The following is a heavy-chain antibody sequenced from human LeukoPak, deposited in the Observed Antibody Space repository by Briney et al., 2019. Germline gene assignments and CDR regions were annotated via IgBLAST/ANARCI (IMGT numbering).Heavy chain of an antibody. Sequence: SVKVSCKASGGTFSSYAISWVRQAPGQGLEWMGGIIPIFGTANYAQKFQGRVTVTTDESTSTAYMELSSLRSEDTAVYYCARDGAYCGGDCYSRGWFDPWGQGTLVTVSS. J-gene: IGHJ5*02. CDR1: GGTFSSYA. V-gene: IGHV1-69*05. CDR3: ARDGAYCGGDCYSRGWFDP. CDR2: IIPIFGTA. D-gene: IGHD2-21*02.